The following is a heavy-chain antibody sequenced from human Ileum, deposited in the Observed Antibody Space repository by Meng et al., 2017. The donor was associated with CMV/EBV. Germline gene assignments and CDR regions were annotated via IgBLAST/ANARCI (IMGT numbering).Heavy chain of an antibody. Sequence: ASVKVSCKASGYTFTGYFIHWVRQAPGQGLEWMGWINPNSGGTIYAQDFQGRVTMTRDTSISTAYMELSRLTSDDTAVYYCARDLFFGPPSDEFDYWGQGTLVTVSS. D-gene: IGHD3/OR15-3a*01. CDR3: ARDLFFGPPSDEFDY. CDR2: INPNSGGT. V-gene: IGHV1-2*02. J-gene: IGHJ4*02. CDR1: GYTFTGYF.